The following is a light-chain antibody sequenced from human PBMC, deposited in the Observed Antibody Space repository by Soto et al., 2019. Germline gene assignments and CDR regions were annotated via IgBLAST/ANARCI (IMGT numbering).Light chain of an antibody. J-gene: IGLJ1*01. Sequence: QSVLAQPASVSGSPGQSITISCTGTSSDVGAYNSVSWYQQHPHKAPQVIIYKGSQRPSGVSNRFSGSTSGNAASLTISGLQADDEADYFCCSYTTSFAPYVFGTGTKVTVL. V-gene: IGLV2-14*02. CDR1: SSDVGAYNS. CDR3: CSYTTSFAPYV. CDR2: KGS.